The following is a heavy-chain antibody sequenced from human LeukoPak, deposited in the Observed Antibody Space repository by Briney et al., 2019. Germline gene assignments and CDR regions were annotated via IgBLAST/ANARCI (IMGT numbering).Heavy chain of an antibody. V-gene: IGHV3-30*18. CDR3: AKDRAGATSTLDY. D-gene: IGHD1-26*01. J-gene: IGHJ4*02. CDR2: ISYDGSNK. Sequence: GRSLRLSCAASGFTFSSYGMHWVRQAPGKGLEWVAVISYDGSNKYYADSVKGRFTISRDNSKNTLYLQMNSLRAEDTAVYYCAKDRAGATSTLDYWGQGTLVTVSS. CDR1: GFTFSSYG.